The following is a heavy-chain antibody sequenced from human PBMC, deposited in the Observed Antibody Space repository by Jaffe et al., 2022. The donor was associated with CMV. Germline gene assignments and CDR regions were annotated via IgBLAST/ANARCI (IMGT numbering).Heavy chain of an antibody. CDR3: ARSTVTTNYYYYYGMDV. CDR2: IYYSGST. J-gene: IGHJ6*02. Sequence: QVQLQESGPGLVKPSETLSLTCTVSGGSISSYYWSWIRQPPGKGLEWIGYIYYSGSTNYNPSLKSRVTISVDTSKNQFSLKLSSVTAADTAVYYCARSTVTTNYYYYYGMDVWGQGTTVTVSS. D-gene: IGHD4-17*01. V-gene: IGHV4-59*01. CDR1: GGSISSYY.